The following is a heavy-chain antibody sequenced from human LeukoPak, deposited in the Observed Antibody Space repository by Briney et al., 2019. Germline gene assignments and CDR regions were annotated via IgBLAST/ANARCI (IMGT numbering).Heavy chain of an antibody. D-gene: IGHD3-22*01. CDR3: ARGHYYDSSGTDY. V-gene: IGHV4-30-4*08. Sequence: KPSQTLSLTCTVSGGSISSGDYYRSWIRQPPGKGLEWIGYIYYSGSTYYNPSLKSRVTISVDTSKNQFSLKLSSVTAADTAVYYCARGHYYDSSGTDYWGQGTLVTVSS. CDR1: GGSISSGDYY. CDR2: IYYSGST. J-gene: IGHJ4*02.